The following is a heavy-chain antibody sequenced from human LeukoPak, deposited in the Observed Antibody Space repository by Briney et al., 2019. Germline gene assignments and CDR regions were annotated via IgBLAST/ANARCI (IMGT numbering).Heavy chain of an antibody. V-gene: IGHV4-30-2*01. CDR2: IYHSGST. D-gene: IGHD3-9*01. CDR3: ARGKYDILTGYSEGGFDY. J-gene: IGHJ4*02. CDR1: GGSISSGDYS. Sequence: PSETLCLTCAVSGGSISSGDYSWSWIRQPPGKGLEWIGYIYHSGSTYYNPSLKSRVTISVDRSKNQFSLKLSSVTAADTAVYYCARGKYDILTGYSEGGFDYWGQGTLVTVSS.